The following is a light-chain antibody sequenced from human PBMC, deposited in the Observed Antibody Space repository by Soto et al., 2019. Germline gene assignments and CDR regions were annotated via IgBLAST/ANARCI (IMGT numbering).Light chain of an antibody. CDR1: SSDVGTYNL. CDR2: EDN. CDR3: CSYAGSNTDVV. J-gene: IGLJ2*01. Sequence: QLVLTQPASVSGSPGQSITISCTGTSSDVGTYNLVSWYQQHPGKAPKLMIYEDNKRPSGVSNRFSGSKSDNTASLTISGLQAEDEADYYCCSYAGSNTDVVFGGGTKLTVL. V-gene: IGLV2-23*01.